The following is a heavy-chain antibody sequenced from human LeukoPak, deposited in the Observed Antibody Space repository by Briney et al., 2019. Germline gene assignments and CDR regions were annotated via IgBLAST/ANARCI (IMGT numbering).Heavy chain of an antibody. CDR2: ISGSGGST. D-gene: IGHD2-2*01. V-gene: IGHV3-23*01. CDR1: GFTFSSYA. CDR3: AKNGQLLSAYYFDY. J-gene: IGHJ4*02. Sequence: PGGSLRLSCAASGFTFSSYAISWVRQAPGKGLEWVSAISGSGGSTYYADSVKGRFTISRDNSKNTLYLQMNSLRAEDTAVYYCAKNGQLLSAYYFDYWGQGTLVTVSS.